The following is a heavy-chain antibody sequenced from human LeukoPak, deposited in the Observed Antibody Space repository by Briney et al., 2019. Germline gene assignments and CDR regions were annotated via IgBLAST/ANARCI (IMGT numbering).Heavy chain of an antibody. J-gene: IGHJ4*02. Sequence: ASVKVSCKASGCTFTSYYMHWVRQAPGQGLEWMGMINPSGGSTSYAQKFQGRVTMTRDMSTSTVYMELSSLRSEDTAVYYCARGRTSHSSGRYRIGKFDYWGQGTLVTVSS. V-gene: IGHV1-46*01. CDR1: GCTFTSYY. CDR3: ARGRTSHSSGRYRIGKFDY. D-gene: IGHD1-26*01. CDR2: INPSGGST.